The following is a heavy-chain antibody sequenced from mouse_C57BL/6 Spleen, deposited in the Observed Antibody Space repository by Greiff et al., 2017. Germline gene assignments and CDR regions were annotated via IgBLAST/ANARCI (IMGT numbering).Heavy chain of an antibody. V-gene: IGHV5-17*01. CDR3: ARGRAIYYGDYYFDY. D-gene: IGHD2-13*01. CDR2: ISSGSSTI. J-gene: IGHJ2*01. CDR1: GFTFSDYG. Sequence: EVQGVESGGGLVKPGGSLKLSCAASGFTFSDYGMHWVRQAPEKGLEWVAYISSGSSTIYYADTVKGRFTISRANATNTLFLQMTSLRSEDTAMYYCARGRAIYYGDYYFDYWGQGTTLTVAS.